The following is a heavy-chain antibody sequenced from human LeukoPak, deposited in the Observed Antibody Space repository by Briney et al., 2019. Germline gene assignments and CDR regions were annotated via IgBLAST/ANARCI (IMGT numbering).Heavy chain of an antibody. Sequence: SETLSLTCTVSGGSISSYYWSWIRQPAGKGLEWIGRIYTSGSTNYNPSLKSRVTMSVDTSKNQFSLKLSSVTAADTAVYYCARVGGVELQLKNINYYYYYMDVWGKGTTVTVSS. CDR2: IYTSGST. CDR1: GGSISSYY. V-gene: IGHV4-4*07. J-gene: IGHJ6*03. D-gene: IGHD6-13*01. CDR3: ARVGGVELQLKNINYYYYYMDV.